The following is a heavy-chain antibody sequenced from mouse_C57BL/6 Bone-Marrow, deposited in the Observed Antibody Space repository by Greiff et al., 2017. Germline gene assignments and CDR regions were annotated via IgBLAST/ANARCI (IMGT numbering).Heavy chain of an antibody. J-gene: IGHJ3*01. V-gene: IGHV1-50*01. CDR1: GYTFTSYW. CDR3: ARSGGCAY. Sequence: VQLQQPGAELVKPGASVKLSCKASGYTFTSYWMQWVKQRPGQGLEWIGEIDPSDSYTNYNQKFKGKATLTVDTSSSTAYMQLSSLTSEDSAVYYCARSGGCAYWGKGTLVTVSA. CDR2: IDPSDSYT.